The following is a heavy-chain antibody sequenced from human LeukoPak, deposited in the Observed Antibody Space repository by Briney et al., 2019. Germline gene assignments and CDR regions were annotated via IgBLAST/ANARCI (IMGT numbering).Heavy chain of an antibody. V-gene: IGHV1-46*01. CDR2: INPRGGST. J-gene: IGHJ5*02. D-gene: IGHD2-21*02. Sequence: ASVKVSCKACGYTFTNYFMHWVRRAPGQGLEWMGIINPRGGSTGYAQKSQGRITMTTDMSTRTVYMELSSLESEDTAVYYCARRDCVGDCYSNWFDPWGQGTLVTVSS. CDR3: ARRDCVGDCYSNWFDP. CDR1: GYTFTNYF.